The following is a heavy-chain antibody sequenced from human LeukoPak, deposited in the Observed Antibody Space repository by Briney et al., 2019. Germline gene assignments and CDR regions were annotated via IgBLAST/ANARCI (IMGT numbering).Heavy chain of an antibody. CDR3: ARDPDGEPYQY. J-gene: IGHJ4*02. V-gene: IGHV3-21*01. CDR2: ISSSSSYV. Sequence: GGSLRLSCAAYGFTFSSYSMNRVRQAPGKGLEWVSSISSSSSYVYYADSVKGRFTISRDNAKNSLYLQMHSLRAEDTAVYYCARDPDGEPYQYWGQGTLVTVSS. D-gene: IGHD4-17*01. CDR1: GFTFSSYS.